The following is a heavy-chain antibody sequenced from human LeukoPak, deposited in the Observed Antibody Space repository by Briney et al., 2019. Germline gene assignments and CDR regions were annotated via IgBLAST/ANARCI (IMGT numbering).Heavy chain of an antibody. V-gene: IGHV1-2*02. CDR1: GYTFTGYY. D-gene: IGHD4-17*01. J-gene: IGHJ4*02. Sequence: ASVKVSCKASGYTFTGYYMHWVRQAPGQGREWMGWINPNSGGTNYAQKFQGRVTMTRDTSISTAYMELSRLRSDDTAVYYCARDYYGDYIADYWGQGTLVTVSS. CDR2: INPNSGGT. CDR3: ARDYYGDYIADY.